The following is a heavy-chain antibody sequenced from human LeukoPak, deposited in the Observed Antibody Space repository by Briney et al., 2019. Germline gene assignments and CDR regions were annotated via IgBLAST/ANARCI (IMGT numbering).Heavy chain of an antibody. CDR2: ISAYNGNT. D-gene: IGHD3-16*01. Sequence: ASVKVSCKASGYTFTSYYLHWVRPAPGQGLEWMGWISAYNGNTNYAQKLQGRVTMTTDTSTSTAYMELRSLRSGDTAVYYCAREPWGYFDYWGQGTLVTVSS. V-gene: IGHV1-18*04. J-gene: IGHJ4*02. CDR3: AREPWGYFDY. CDR1: GYTFTSYY.